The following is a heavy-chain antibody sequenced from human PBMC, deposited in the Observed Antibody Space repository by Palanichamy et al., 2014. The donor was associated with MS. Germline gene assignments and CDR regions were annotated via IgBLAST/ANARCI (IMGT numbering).Heavy chain of an antibody. Sequence: EVQLVESGGGLVQPGGSLRLSCSASGFTFSSYAMHWVRQAPGKGLEYVSAISSNGGSTYYADSVKGRFTISRDNSKNTLYLQMSSLRAEDTAVYYCVNLTPFGVVPIDYWGQGTLVTVSS. V-gene: IGHV3-64D*06. J-gene: IGHJ4*02. CDR2: ISSNGGST. D-gene: IGHD3-3*01. CDR3: VNLTPFGVVPIDY. CDR1: GFTFSSYA.